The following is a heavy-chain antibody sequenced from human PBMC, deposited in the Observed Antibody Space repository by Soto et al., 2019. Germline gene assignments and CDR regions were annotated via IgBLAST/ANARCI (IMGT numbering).Heavy chain of an antibody. D-gene: IGHD2-8*01. J-gene: IGHJ4*02. CDR2: ISWDGGST. CDR3: AATPPRNGVFYFDY. V-gene: IGHV3-43*01. Sequence: RRLSCAASGFTFDDYTMHWVRQAPGKGLEWVSLISWDGGSTYYADSVKGRFTISRDNSKNSLYLQMNSLRTEDTALYYCAATPPRNGVFYFDYWGQGTLVTVSS. CDR1: GFTFDDYT.